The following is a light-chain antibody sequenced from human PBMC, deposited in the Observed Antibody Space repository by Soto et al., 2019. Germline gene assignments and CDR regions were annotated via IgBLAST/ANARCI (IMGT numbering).Light chain of an antibody. V-gene: IGKV1-13*02. CDR3: QQFNSYPLFT. CDR1: QGISSA. CDR2: DAS. Sequence: AIQLTQSPSSLSASVGDRVTITCRASQGISSALAWYQQKPGKAPKLLIYDASILDSGVPSRFSGSGSGTYLTLTISSLQPEDFGAYYCQQFNSYPLFTFGPGTTGAIK. J-gene: IGKJ3*01.